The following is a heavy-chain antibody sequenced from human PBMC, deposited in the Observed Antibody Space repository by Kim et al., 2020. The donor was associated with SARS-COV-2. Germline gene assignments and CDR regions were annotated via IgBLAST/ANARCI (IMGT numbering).Heavy chain of an antibody. CDR2: IYYSGST. D-gene: IGHD6-19*01. J-gene: IGHJ4*02. Sequence: SETLSLTCTVSGGSISSSSYYWGWIRQPPGKGLEWIGSIYYSGSTYYNPSLKSRVTISVDTSKNQISLKLSSVTAADTAVYYCARHKGGYSSGWRPYYFDYWGQGTLVTVSS. CDR3: ARHKGGYSSGWRPYYFDY. V-gene: IGHV4-39*01. CDR1: GGSISSSSYY.